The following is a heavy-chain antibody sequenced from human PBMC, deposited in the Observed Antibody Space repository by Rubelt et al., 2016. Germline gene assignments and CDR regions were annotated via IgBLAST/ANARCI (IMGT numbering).Heavy chain of an antibody. V-gene: IGHV5-10-1*03. J-gene: IGHJ6*02. CDR1: GYSFTSYW. CDR3: ARHDYYGSGYYYGMDV. D-gene: IGHD3-10*01. CDR2: VDPSASYT. Sequence: EVQLVQSGAEVKKPGESLRISCKGSGYSFTSYWISWVRQMPGKGMEWMGRVDPSASYTTSSPSFPGPVTISADKSTSTAYLQWSSLKASDTAMYYCARHDYYGSGYYYGMDVWGQGTTVTVSS.